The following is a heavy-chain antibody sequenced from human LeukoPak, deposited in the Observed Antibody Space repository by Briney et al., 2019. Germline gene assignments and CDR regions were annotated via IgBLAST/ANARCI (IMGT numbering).Heavy chain of an antibody. CDR3: ARDPRYCGGGSCYRWFDP. Sequence: GGSLRLSCAASGFTFSSNTMSWVRQAPGKGLEWVSAISGSGASTYYADSVKGRFTISRDNSKNTLYLQMNSLRAEETAVYYCARDPRYCGGGSCYRWFDPWGQGTLVTVSS. D-gene: IGHD2-15*01. CDR1: GFTFSSNT. CDR2: ISGSGAST. J-gene: IGHJ5*02. V-gene: IGHV3-23*01.